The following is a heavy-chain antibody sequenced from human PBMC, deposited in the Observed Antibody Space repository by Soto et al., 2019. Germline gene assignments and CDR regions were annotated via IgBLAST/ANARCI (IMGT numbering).Heavy chain of an antibody. Sequence: EVQLLESGGGLVQPGGSLRISCAASGFTFSSYAMSWVRQAPGKGLECLSTISGSGGSAYYADSVKGRFTITRENSKNTLQLQMNSLRAEDTAVYYWAKASDYDDILTGLHWGQGTLVTVSA. J-gene: IGHJ4*02. CDR1: GFTFSSYA. CDR2: ISGSGGSA. V-gene: IGHV3-23*01. D-gene: IGHD3-9*01. CDR3: AKASDYDDILTGLH.